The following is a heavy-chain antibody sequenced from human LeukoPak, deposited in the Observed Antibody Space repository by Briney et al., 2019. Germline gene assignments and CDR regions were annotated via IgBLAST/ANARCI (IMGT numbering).Heavy chain of an antibody. CDR3: ATEAPRSYYFDY. CDR2: VYATGGVA. V-gene: IGHV1-46*01. CDR1: GHTFTNYH. Sequence: ASVKVFCKASGHTFTNYHIHWVRQAPGQGVEWMGAVYATGGVAINTQTFPVRVTMTRDTSTGTVYMELSSLRFEDTAIYYCATEAPRSYYFDYWGQGIQVTVSS. J-gene: IGHJ4*02.